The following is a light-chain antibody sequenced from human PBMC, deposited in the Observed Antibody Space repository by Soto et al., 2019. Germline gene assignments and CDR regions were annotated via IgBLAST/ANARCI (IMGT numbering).Light chain of an antibody. Sequence: EIVLTQSPGTLSLSPGERATLCCRATESVVSNYLAWYQLKPGQAPRLLIYDASSRATGIPDRFSGSGSGTDFTLTISSLQPDDFATYYCQQYNSYSTFGQGTKVDI. CDR3: QQYNSYST. CDR1: ESVVSNY. V-gene: IGKV3-20*01. CDR2: DAS. J-gene: IGKJ1*01.